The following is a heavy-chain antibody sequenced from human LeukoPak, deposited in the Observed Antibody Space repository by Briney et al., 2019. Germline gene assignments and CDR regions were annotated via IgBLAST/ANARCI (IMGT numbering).Heavy chain of an antibody. J-gene: IGHJ4*02. V-gene: IGHV3-23*01. Sequence: GGSLRLSCAASGFTFSTYAMSWVRQAPGKGLEWVSGISGSGGSTYYADSVRGRFTLSRDNSKNTLYLQMNSLRAEDTAIYYCAKDRSGGWPFDYWGQGTLVTVSS. CDR2: ISGSGGST. CDR3: AKDRSGGWPFDY. D-gene: IGHD6-19*01. CDR1: GFTFSTYA.